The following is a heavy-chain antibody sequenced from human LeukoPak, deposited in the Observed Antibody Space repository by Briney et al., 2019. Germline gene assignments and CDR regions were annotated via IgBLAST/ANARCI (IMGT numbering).Heavy chain of an antibody. CDR1: GFAVSTNY. CDR2: MYIDGGT. V-gene: IGHV3-53*01. J-gene: IGHJ4*02. D-gene: IGHD2-2*01. Sequence: TGGSLRLACAASGFAVSTNYMNWVRQAPGKGLEWVSAMYIDGGTYYAASVKGRFTIYRDNYKNTLHLQTNSLGDEDTAVYYCARSVAPAARLDYWGQGTLVTVSS. CDR3: ARSVAPAARLDY.